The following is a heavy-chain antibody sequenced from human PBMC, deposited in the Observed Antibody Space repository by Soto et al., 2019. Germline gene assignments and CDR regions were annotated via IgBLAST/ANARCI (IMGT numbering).Heavy chain of an antibody. V-gene: IGHV4-34*02. D-gene: IGHD1-1*01. Sequence: QVQLQQWGAGLLKPSETLSLTCAVYGGSFSGYYWSWIPQSPGRGREWIGEINDGGRTNQNPSLKSRVTTSVDTSKNQFSLKLKSVTAADAAVYYCARGISIQGDAPGNYYLDSWGQGTLVTVSS. CDR3: ARGISIQGDAPGNYYLDS. CDR2: INDGGRT. J-gene: IGHJ4*02. CDR1: GGSFSGYY.